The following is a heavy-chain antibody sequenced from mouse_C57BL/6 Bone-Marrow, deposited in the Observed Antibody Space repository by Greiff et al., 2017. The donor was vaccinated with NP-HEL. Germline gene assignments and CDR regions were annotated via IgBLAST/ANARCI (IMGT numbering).Heavy chain of an antibody. CDR2: ISSGGDYI. D-gene: IGHD1-1*01. Sequence: EVQGVESGEGLVKPGGSLKLSCAASGFTFSSYAMSWVRQTPEKRLEWVAYISSGGDYIYYADTVKGRFTFSRDNARNTLYLQMSGLESEDTAMYYCTRDGTPYWYFDVWGTGTTVTVSS. CDR1: GFTFSSYA. V-gene: IGHV5-9-1*02. CDR3: TRDGTPYWYFDV. J-gene: IGHJ1*03.